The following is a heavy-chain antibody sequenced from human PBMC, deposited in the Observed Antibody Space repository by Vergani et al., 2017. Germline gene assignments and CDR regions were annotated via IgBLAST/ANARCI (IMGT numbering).Heavy chain of an antibody. CDR1: GFTFSSYG. J-gene: IGHJ5*02. D-gene: IGHD3-10*01. CDR3: ARGELWFGELLYNWFDP. V-gene: IGHV3-33*01. CDR2: IWYDGSNK. Sequence: QVQLVESGGGVVQPGRSLRLSCAASGFTFSSYGMHWVRQAPGKGLEWVAVIWYDGSNKYYADSVKGRFTISRDNSKNTLYLQMNSLRAEDTAVYYCARGELWFGELLYNWFDPLGQGTLVTVSS.